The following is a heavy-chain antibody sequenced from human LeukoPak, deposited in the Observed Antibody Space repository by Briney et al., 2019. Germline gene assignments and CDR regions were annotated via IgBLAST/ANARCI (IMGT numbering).Heavy chain of an antibody. CDR3: ARTHRLQLDFDY. CDR1: GYTFTSYG. J-gene: IGHJ4*02. V-gene: IGHV1-2*02. Sequence: ASVKVSCKASGYTFTSYGISWVRQAPGQGLEWMGWINPNSGGTNYAQKFQGRVTMTRDTSISTAYMELSRLRSDDTAVYYCARTHRLQLDFDYWGQGTLVTVSS. D-gene: IGHD6-13*01. CDR2: INPNSGGT.